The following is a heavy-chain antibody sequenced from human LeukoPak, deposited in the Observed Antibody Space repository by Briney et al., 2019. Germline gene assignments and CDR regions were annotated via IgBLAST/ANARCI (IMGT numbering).Heavy chain of an antibody. Sequence: GGSLRLSCAASGFTFSDYYMSWIRQAPGKGLEWVSYITSSGYTNYADSVKGRFTISRDNAKNSLYLQMNSLRAEDTAVYYCARDLSYCTITSCSYYYYGMDVWGRGTTVTVSS. J-gene: IGHJ6*02. CDR3: ARDLSYCTITSCSYYYYGMDV. CDR2: ITSSGYT. V-gene: IGHV3-11*06. D-gene: IGHD2-2*01. CDR1: GFTFSDYY.